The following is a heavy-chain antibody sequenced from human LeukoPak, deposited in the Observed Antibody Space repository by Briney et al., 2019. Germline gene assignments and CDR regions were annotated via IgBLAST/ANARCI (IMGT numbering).Heavy chain of an antibody. CDR3: ARRVVVAGGIDY. CDR2: IYTSGSP. CDR1: GGSISSGSYY. D-gene: IGHD2-15*01. V-gene: IGHV4-61*02. J-gene: IGHJ4*02. Sequence: SETLSLTCTVSGGSISSGSYYWSWSGQPAGTGLEWIGRIYTSGSPNYNPSLKSRVTISVDTSKNQFSLKLSSVTAADTAVYYCARRVVVAGGIDYWGQGTLVTVSS.